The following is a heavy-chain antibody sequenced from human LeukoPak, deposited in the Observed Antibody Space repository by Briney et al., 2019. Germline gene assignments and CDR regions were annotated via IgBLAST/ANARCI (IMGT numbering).Heavy chain of an antibody. CDR1: GFTFSSYW. J-gene: IGHJ4*02. V-gene: IGHV3-7*01. CDR3: ARELRPYGSGSYCY. D-gene: IGHD3-10*01. Sequence: RPGGSLRLSCAASGFTFSSYWMSWVRQAPGKGLEWVANIKQDGSEKYYVDSVKGRFTVSRDNAKNSLYLQMNSLRAEDTAVYYCARELRPYGSGSYCYWGQGTLVTVSS. CDR2: IKQDGSEK.